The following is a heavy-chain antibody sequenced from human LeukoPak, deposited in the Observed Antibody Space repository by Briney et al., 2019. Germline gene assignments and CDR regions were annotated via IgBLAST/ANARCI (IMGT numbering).Heavy chain of an antibody. CDR1: GFIFSDSY. D-gene: IGHD2-21*02. CDR3: ARGALVTGQGAYPIFED. Sequence: GGSLRLSCAASGFIFSDSYMNWLRQTPGRGLEWISYISHTSRTIYYTESVKGRFTIFRDNTKNSLYLQMDSLTVADTAVYYCARGALVTGQGAYPIFEDWGQGTLVTVSS. V-gene: IGHV3-11*01. J-gene: IGHJ4*02. CDR2: ISHTSRTI.